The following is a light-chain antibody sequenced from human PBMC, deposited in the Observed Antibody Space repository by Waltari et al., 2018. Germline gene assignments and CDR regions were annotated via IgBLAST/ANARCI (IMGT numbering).Light chain of an antibody. V-gene: IGLV2-14*01. CDR3: SSDTTNTYVV. J-gene: IGLJ2*01. CDR1: SSDVGSYNY. Sequence: QSALTQPASVSGSPGQSITISCTGTSSDVGSYNYASWYQQHPGKAPKLIIYEVSNRPSGVSNRFSGSKAGNTASLTISGLQAEDEADYYCSSDTTNTYVVFGGGTKLTVL. CDR2: EVS.